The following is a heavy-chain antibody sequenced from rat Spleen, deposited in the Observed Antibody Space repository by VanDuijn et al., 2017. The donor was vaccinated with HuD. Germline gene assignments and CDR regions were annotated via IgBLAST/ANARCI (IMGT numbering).Heavy chain of an antibody. CDR2: ISYEGSST. CDR1: GFTFSDYG. Sequence: EVQLVESGGGLVQPGRSLKLSCAASGFTFSDYGMTWFRQAPTKGLEWVASISYEGSSTYYGDSVKGRFTISRDNAKSTLYLQMNSLRSEDTATYYCARHGYTTDYYYWYFDFWGPGTMVTVSS. CDR3: ARHGYTTDYYYWYFDF. D-gene: IGHD1-6*01. V-gene: IGHV5-22*01. J-gene: IGHJ1*01.